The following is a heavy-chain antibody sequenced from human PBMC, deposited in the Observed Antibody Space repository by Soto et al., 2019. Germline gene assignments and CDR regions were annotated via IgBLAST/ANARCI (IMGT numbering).Heavy chain of an antibody. CDR3: AKENSYGNGGAFDY. J-gene: IGHJ4*02. V-gene: IGHV3-30*18. Sequence: GESLRLSCAASGFTFSSYGMHWVRQAPGKGLEWVAAISYDGSNKYYAYSVKDRFTISRDNSKNTLYLQMNNLRAEDTAVYYCAKENSYGNGGAFDYWGQGTMVTVSS. CDR1: GFTFSSYG. CDR2: ISYDGSNK. D-gene: IGHD5-18*01.